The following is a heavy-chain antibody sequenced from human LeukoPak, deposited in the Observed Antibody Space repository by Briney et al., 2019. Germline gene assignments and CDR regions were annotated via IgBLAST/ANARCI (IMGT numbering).Heavy chain of an antibody. Sequence: ETLSLTCAVYGGSFSGYYWSWVRQAPGKGLEWVSAISGSGGSTYYADSVKGRFTISRDNSKNTLYLQMDSLRAEDTAVYYCANDRWTTMIVVVITYFDYWGQGTLVTVSP. V-gene: IGHV3-23*01. CDR3: ANDRWTTMIVVVITYFDY. CDR1: GGSFSGYY. D-gene: IGHD3-22*01. CDR2: ISGSGGST. J-gene: IGHJ4*02.